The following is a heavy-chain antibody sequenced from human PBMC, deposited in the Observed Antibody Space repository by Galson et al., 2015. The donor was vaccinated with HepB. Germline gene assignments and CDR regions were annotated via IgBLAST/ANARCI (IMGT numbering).Heavy chain of an antibody. CDR2: IRSKANSYAT. CDR1: GFTFSGSA. J-gene: IGHJ4*02. Sequence: SLRLSCAASGFTFSGSAMHWVRQASGKGLEWVGRIRSKANSYATAYAASVKGRFTISRDDSKNTAYLQMNSLKTEDTAVYYCTSVDTAMAWVVYWGQGTLVTVSS. V-gene: IGHV3-73*01. CDR3: TSVDTAMAWVVY. D-gene: IGHD5-18*01.